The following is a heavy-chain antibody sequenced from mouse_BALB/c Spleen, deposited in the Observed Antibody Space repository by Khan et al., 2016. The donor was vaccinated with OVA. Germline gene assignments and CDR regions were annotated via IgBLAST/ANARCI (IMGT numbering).Heavy chain of an antibody. Sequence: QVQLKESGADLVKPAASVKLSCKASGYTLTNYWVHWVKQGPGQGLEWIGEIYPGDGRVNYNEKFKNKASLTVDRSSSTAYMQLSILTSEDSAGYYCARNAYFGNYFDYWGQGSTLTVSS. CDR1: GYTLTNYW. J-gene: IGHJ2*01. V-gene: IGHV1S81*02. D-gene: IGHD2-10*01. CDR2: IYPGDGRV. CDR3: ARNAYFGNYFDY.